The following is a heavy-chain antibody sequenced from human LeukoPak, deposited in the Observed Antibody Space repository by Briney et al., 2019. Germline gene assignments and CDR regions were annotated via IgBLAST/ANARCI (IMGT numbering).Heavy chain of an antibody. J-gene: IGHJ4*02. CDR1: GFTFSSYA. D-gene: IGHD6-25*01. CDR3: AKAPGYSSGTDY. CDR2: ISGSGGGT. Sequence: PGGSLRPSCAASGFTFSSYAMSWVRQPPGKGLEWVSAISGSGGGTYYADSVKGRFTISRDNSKNTLYLQMNSLRAEDTAVYYCAKAPGYSSGTDYWGQGTLVTVSS. V-gene: IGHV3-23*01.